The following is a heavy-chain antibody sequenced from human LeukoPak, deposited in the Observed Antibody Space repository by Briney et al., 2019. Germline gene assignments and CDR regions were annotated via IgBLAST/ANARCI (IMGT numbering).Heavy chain of an antibody. CDR3: TRESGAFSPFGF. J-gene: IGHJ4*02. CDR2: VHLNGAT. Sequence: SETLSLTCAVSGGSITTTNWWSWVRQPPGKGLEWIGEVHLNGATNYNPALESRFSMSIDKSNNHLSLEVTSVTAADTAMYYCTRESGAFSPFGFWGQGTLVTVSS. D-gene: IGHD1-26*01. V-gene: IGHV4-4*02. CDR1: GGSITTTNW.